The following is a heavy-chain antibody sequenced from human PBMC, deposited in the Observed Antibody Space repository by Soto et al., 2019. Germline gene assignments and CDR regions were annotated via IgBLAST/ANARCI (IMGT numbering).Heavy chain of an antibody. D-gene: IGHD4-4*01. CDR2: IHHTGSS. CDR3: AAGTDYRWVF. CDR1: DGFMNQYAW. J-gene: IGHJ6*02. Sequence: KTSETLSLTCGVSDGFMNQYAWWFSWVRQPPGKGLEWIGEIHHTGSSNYNPPFKSRVIMSVDTSKTQFSLNLNSVTAADTAIYYCAAGTDYRWVFWGQGTTVTVSS. V-gene: IGHV4-4*02.